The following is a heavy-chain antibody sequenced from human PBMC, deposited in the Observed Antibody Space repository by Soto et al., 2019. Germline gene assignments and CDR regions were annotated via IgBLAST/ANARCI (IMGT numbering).Heavy chain of an antibody. Sequence: SETLSLTCAVYGGSFSGYYWRWIRQPPGKGLEWIGEINHSGSTNYNPSLKSRVTISVDTSKNQFSLKLSSVTAADTAVYYCARGRGDIVVVVAATLVYWGQGTLVTVSS. CDR2: INHSGST. CDR3: ARGRGDIVVVVAATLVY. V-gene: IGHV4-34*01. D-gene: IGHD2-15*01. CDR1: GGSFSGYY. J-gene: IGHJ4*02.